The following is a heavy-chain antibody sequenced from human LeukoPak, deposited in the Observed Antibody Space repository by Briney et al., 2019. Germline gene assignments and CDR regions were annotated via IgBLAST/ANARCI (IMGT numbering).Heavy chain of an antibody. CDR2: ISGSGGST. V-gene: IGHV3-23*01. Sequence: SGGSLRLSCAASGFTFSSYAMSWVRQAPGKGLEWVSAISGSGGSTYYADSVKGRFTISRDNSKNTLYLQMNSLRAEDTAVYYCAKELMPNYYDSSGYYPFDYWGQGTLVTVSS. J-gene: IGHJ4*02. CDR3: AKELMPNYYDSSGYYPFDY. CDR1: GFTFSSYA. D-gene: IGHD3-22*01.